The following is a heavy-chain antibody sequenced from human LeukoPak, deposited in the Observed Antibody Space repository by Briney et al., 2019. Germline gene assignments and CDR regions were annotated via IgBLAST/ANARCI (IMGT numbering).Heavy chain of an antibody. Sequence: GGSLRLSCAASGFTFSSYAMSWVRQAPGKGLEWVSAISGSGGSTYYADSVKGRFTISRDNSKNTLYLQMNSLRAEDTAVYYCAKERGSREMATIPGWFDPWGQGTLVTVSS. CDR1: GFTFSSYA. CDR3: AKERGSREMATIPGWFDP. CDR2: ISGSGGST. J-gene: IGHJ5*02. V-gene: IGHV3-23*01. D-gene: IGHD5-24*01.